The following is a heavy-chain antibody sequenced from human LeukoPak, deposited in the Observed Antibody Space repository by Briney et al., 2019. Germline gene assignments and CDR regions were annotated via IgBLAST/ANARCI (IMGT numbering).Heavy chain of an antibody. CDR3: ARDPLWFGELSLDP. Sequence: SVKVSCKASGGTFSSYAISWVRQAPGQGLEWMGGIIPIFGTASYAQKLQGRVTMTTDTSTSTAYMELRSLRSDDTAVYYCARDPLWFGELSLDPWGQGTLVTVSS. D-gene: IGHD3-10*01. J-gene: IGHJ5*02. CDR1: GGTFSSYA. V-gene: IGHV1-69*05. CDR2: IIPIFGTA.